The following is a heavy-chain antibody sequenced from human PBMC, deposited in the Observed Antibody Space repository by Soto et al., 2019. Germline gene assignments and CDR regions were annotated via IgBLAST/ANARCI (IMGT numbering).Heavy chain of an antibody. V-gene: IGHV4-59*08. D-gene: IGHD3-22*01. Sequence: SDTLSLAFNNSGSPISTSYWSWIRQPPGMVLDLIGYIYYSGSTTYHPSLKIRVSISVDTSKNQFSLKLNSVTAADTAVYYCARLGHFDSTDYDAFDIWGQGTMVT. CDR3: ARLGHFDSTDYDAFDI. CDR1: GSPISTSY. J-gene: IGHJ3*02. CDR2: IYYSGST.